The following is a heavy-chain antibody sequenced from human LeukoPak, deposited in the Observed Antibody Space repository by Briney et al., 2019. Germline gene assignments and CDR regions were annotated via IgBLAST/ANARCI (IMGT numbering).Heavy chain of an antibody. J-gene: IGHJ4*02. Sequence: SVKVSCKASGYTFIAFYMHWVRQAPGQGLEWMGRIIPILGIANYAQKFQGRVTITADKSTSTAYMELSSLRSEDTAVYYCARGESGGYWGQGTLVTVSS. D-gene: IGHD3-10*01. V-gene: IGHV1-69*04. CDR3: ARGESGGY. CDR1: GYTFIAFY. CDR2: IIPILGIA.